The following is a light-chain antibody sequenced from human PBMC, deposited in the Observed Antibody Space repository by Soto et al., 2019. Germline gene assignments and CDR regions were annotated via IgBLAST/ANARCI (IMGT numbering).Light chain of an antibody. CDR2: DVT. V-gene: IGLV2-14*03. CDR3: SSYTSSNTVI. Sequence: QSALTQPASVSGSPGQSITISCTGSSSDVGGYSYVSWFQHHPGKAPKLMIYDVTERPSGVSNRFSGSKSGNTASLTISGLEAEDEDDYYCSSYTSSNTVIFGGGTKLTVL. J-gene: IGLJ2*01. CDR1: SSDVGGYSY.